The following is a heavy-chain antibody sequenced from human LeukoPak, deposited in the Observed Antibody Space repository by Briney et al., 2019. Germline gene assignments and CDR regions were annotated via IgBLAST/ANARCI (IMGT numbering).Heavy chain of an antibody. Sequence: PGGSLRLSCAASGFSFTYAWMSWVRQAPGKGLEWVGRIRSKADGGTPEYPAPVKGRFTVSRDDSKSTVYLQMNSLKSEDTAVYYCTTDVAGYCSSTTCSDVGYNLAYWGQGTLVTVSS. CDR3: TTDVAGYCSSTTCSDVGYNLAY. D-gene: IGHD2-2*01. CDR2: IRSKADGGTP. J-gene: IGHJ4*02. CDR1: GFSFTYAW. V-gene: IGHV3-15*01.